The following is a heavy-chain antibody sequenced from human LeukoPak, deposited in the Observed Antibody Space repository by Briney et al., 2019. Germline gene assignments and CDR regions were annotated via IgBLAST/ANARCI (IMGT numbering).Heavy chain of an antibody. Sequence: SETLSLTCTVSGGSVSSGSYYWSWIRQPPGKGLEWIGYISYTGSTNYNPSLKSRVTISVETSKKQISLKVSSVTAADTAVYYCARGRSNYYGMDVWGQGTTVTVSS. CDR1: GGSVSSGSYY. V-gene: IGHV4-61*01. J-gene: IGHJ6*02. CDR3: ARGRSNYYGMDV. D-gene: IGHD1-26*01. CDR2: ISYTGST.